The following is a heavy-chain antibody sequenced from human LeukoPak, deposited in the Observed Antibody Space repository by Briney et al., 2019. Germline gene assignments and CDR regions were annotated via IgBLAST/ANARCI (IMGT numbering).Heavy chain of an antibody. CDR1: GFTFSDYY. J-gene: IGHJ6*02. CDR3: ARLGSPIYYYGMDV. Sequence: GGSLRLSCAASGFTFSDYYMSWIRQTPGKGLEWVSYISDSSGYKNYADSLKGRFTISRDNAKNSVYLQMNSLSAEDTAVYYCARLGSPIYYYGMDVWGQGTTVTVSS. D-gene: IGHD3-16*01. V-gene: IGHV3-11*06. CDR2: ISDSSGYK.